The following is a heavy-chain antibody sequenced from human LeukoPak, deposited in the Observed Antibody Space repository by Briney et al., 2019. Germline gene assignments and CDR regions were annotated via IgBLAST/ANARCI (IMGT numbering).Heavy chain of an antibody. Sequence: PSETLSLTCTVSGGSISSGGNYWSWIRQHPGKGLEWIGYIYYSGSTYYNPSLKSRVTISVDTSKNQFSLKLSSVIAADTAVYYCARGRAYYYGSGSSHFDYWGQGTLVTVSS. CDR3: ARGRAYYYGSGSSHFDY. CDR1: GGSISSGGNY. J-gene: IGHJ4*02. D-gene: IGHD3-10*01. V-gene: IGHV4-31*03. CDR2: IYYSGST.